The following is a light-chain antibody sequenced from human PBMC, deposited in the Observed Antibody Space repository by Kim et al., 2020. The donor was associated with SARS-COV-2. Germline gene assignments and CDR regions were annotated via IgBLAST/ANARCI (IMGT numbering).Light chain of an antibody. CDR2: YAS. V-gene: IGKV6-21*01. CDR3: HQSRSLPFT. CDR1: QTVGTD. J-gene: IGKJ4*01. Sequence: EIVLTQSPEFQSVAPKEKVTITCRASQTVGTDLHWYQQKPGQSPNLLIKYASQSFSGVPSRFSGSGSGTDFTLTINSLEAEDAATYYCHQSRSLPFTFGGGTKLEI.